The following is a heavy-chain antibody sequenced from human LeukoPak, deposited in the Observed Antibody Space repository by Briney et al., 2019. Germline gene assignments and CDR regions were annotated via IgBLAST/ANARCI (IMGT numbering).Heavy chain of an antibody. V-gene: IGHV3-30*18. CDR2: ISYDGSNK. Sequence: PGRSLRLSCAASGFTFSSYGMHWVRQAPGKGLEWVAVISYDGSNKYYADSVKGRFTISRDNSKNTLYLQMSSLRAEDTAIYYCAKGIAVTTPRYYYGLDVWGQGTTVTVSS. CDR1: GFTFSSYG. D-gene: IGHD4-11*01. J-gene: IGHJ6*02. CDR3: AKGIAVTTPRYYYGLDV.